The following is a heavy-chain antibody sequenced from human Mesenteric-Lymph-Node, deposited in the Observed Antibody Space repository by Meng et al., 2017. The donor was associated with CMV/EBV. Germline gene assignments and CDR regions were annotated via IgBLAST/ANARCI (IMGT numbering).Heavy chain of an antibody. Sequence: GESLKISCTASGFTFGDYAMSWVRQAPGKGLEWVANIRPDGSDKYYVDSVKGRFTIFRDNVKNSLYLQMDSLRAEDTAVYYCARKYSGSDHWGQGTLVTVSS. CDR1: GFTFGDYA. CDR3: ARKYSGSDH. V-gene: IGHV3-7*01. J-gene: IGHJ5*02. CDR2: IRPDGSDK. D-gene: IGHD1-26*01.